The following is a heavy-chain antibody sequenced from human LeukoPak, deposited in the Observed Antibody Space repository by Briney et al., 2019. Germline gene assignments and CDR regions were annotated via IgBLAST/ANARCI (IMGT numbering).Heavy chain of an antibody. CDR3: ARDRTTVVTYFDY. Sequence: PGGSLRLSCAASGFTFSSYWMSWVRQAPGKGLEWVANIKQDGSEKYYVDSVKGRFTISRDNVKNSLYLQMNCLRAEDTAVYYCARDRTTVVTYFDYWGQGTLVTVSS. D-gene: IGHD4-23*01. CDR2: IKQDGSEK. CDR1: GFTFSSYW. J-gene: IGHJ4*02. V-gene: IGHV3-7*01.